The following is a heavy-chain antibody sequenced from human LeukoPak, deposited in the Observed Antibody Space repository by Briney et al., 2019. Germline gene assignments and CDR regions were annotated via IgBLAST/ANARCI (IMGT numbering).Heavy chain of an antibody. D-gene: IGHD6-13*01. CDR2: INPNSGGT. CDR3: ARVYSSSWYVDY. V-gene: IGHV1-2*02. Sequence: ASVKISCKASGYTFTGYYMHWVRQAPGQGLEWMGWINPNSGGTNYAQKFQGRVTMTRDTSISTAYMELSRLRSDDTAVYYCARVYSSSWYVDYWGQGTLVTVSS. J-gene: IGHJ4*02. CDR1: GYTFTGYY.